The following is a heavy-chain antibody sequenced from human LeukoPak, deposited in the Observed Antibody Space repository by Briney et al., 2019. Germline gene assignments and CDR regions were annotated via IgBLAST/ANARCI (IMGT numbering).Heavy chain of an antibody. J-gene: IGHJ4*02. Sequence: SETLSLTCTVSGGSISSYYWSWIRQPPGKGLEWIGYIYYSGSTNYNPSLKSRVTISVDTSKNQFSLKLSSVTAADTAVYYCARHSTIRNFDYWGQGTLVIVSS. CDR3: ARHSTIRNFDY. D-gene: IGHD5/OR15-5a*01. V-gene: IGHV4-59*08. CDR2: IYYSGST. CDR1: GGSISSYY.